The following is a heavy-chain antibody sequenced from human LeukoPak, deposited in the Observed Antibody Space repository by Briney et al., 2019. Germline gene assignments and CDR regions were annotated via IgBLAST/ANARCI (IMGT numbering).Heavy chain of an antibody. CDR3: AICSSTSCDPNYYYGMDV. D-gene: IGHD2-2*01. CDR1: GGSISSYY. V-gene: IGHV4-59*12. Sequence: SETLSLTCTVSGGSISSYYWSWIRQPPGKGLEWIGYIYYSGSTNYNPSLKSRVTISVDTSKNQFSLKLSSVTAADTAVYYCAICSSTSCDPNYYYGMDVWGQGTTVTVSS. CDR2: IYYSGST. J-gene: IGHJ6*02.